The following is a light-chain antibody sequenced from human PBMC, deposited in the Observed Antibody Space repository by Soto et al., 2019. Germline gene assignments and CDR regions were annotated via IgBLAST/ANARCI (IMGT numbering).Light chain of an antibody. V-gene: IGKV3D-20*02. CDR2: GAS. CDR1: QSVSSSY. J-gene: IGKJ5*01. Sequence: EIVLTQSPGTLSLSPGERATLSCRASQSVSSSYLAWYQQKPGQAPRLLIYGASSRATGIPDRFSGSGSGTDFTLTISRLEPEDFAVYYCQHRSVWPVSFGQGTRLEIK. CDR3: QHRSVWPVS.